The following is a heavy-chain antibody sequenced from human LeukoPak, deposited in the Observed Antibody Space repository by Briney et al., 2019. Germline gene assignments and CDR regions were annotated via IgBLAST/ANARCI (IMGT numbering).Heavy chain of an antibody. CDR1: GGSISSSSYY. Sequence: SETLSLTCTVSGGSISSSSYYWGWIRQPPGKGLEWIGEINHSGSTNYNPSLKSRVTISVDTSKNQFSLKLSSVTAADTAVYYCARGRVDFWSGYFDYWGQGTLVTVSS. V-gene: IGHV4-39*07. CDR2: INHSGST. D-gene: IGHD3-3*01. J-gene: IGHJ4*02. CDR3: ARGRVDFWSGYFDY.